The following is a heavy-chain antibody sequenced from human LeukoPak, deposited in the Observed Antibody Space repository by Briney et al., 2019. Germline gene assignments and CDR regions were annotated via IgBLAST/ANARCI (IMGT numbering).Heavy chain of an antibody. CDR3: ARTPKTGSFDY. CDR1: GFTFSTYA. V-gene: IGHV3-23*01. D-gene: IGHD7-27*01. Sequence: GGSLRLSCAASGFTFSTYAMNWVRQAPGKGLYWLSTIGNVGGNTYYADSVKGRFTISRDNSRNTLYLQMDSLRVDDTAVYFCARTPKTGSFDYWGQGILVTVSS. CDR2: IGNVGGNT. J-gene: IGHJ4*02.